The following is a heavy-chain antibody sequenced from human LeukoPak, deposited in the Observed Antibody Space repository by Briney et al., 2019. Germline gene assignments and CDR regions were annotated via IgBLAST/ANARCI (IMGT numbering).Heavy chain of an antibody. CDR1: GFTFSSYS. Sequence: PGGSLRLSCAASGFTFSSYSMNWVRQAPGKGLEWVAFIRYDGSNKYYADSVKGRFTISRDNSKNTLYLQMNSLRAEDTAVYYCAKPSRLEWLLLPRFDYWGQGTLVTVSS. D-gene: IGHD3-3*01. CDR3: AKPSRLEWLLLPRFDY. J-gene: IGHJ4*02. V-gene: IGHV3-30*02. CDR2: IRYDGSNK.